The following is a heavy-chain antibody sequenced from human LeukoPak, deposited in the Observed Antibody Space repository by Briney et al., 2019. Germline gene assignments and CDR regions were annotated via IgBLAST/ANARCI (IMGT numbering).Heavy chain of an antibody. J-gene: IGHJ4*02. CDR1: GFTFSSYG. V-gene: IGHV3-30*03. D-gene: IGHD6-19*01. Sequence: GGSLRLSCAASGFTFSSYGMHWVRQAPGKGLEWVAVISYDGSNKYYADSVKGRFTISRDNSKNTLYLQMNSLRAEDTAVYYCARELAVAGQTPFFDYWGRGTLVTVSS. CDR3: ARELAVAGQTPFFDY. CDR2: ISYDGSNK.